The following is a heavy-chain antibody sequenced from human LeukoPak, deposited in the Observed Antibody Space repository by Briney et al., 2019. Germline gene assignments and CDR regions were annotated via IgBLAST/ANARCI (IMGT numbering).Heavy chain of an antibody. Sequence: SETLSPTCAVSGGSISSNNWWSWVRQPPGKGLEWIGEIYQSGGTNYNPSLKSRVTILVDTSKNQFSLQLTSVTAADTAVYYCARVPFDTNSYYYYFGMDVWGQGTTVTVSS. D-gene: IGHD2-8*01. CDR3: ARVPFDTNSYYYYFGMDV. CDR2: IYQSGGT. V-gene: IGHV4-4*02. CDR1: GGSISSNNW. J-gene: IGHJ6*02.